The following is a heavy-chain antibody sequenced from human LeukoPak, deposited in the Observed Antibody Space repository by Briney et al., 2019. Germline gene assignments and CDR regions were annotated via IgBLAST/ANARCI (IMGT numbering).Heavy chain of an antibody. J-gene: IGHJ4*02. CDR3: ATDGDYGSEY. V-gene: IGHV3-23*01. CDR1: GFTFSSCA. CDR2: ISSSSTST. Sequence: GGSLRLSCAASGFTFSSCAMSWVRQAPAKGLELVSTISSSSTSTYYADSAKGRFTISRDNSKDTLYLQMNSMRADATAIYYCATDGDYGSEYWGQGTLVTVPS. D-gene: IGHD4-17*01.